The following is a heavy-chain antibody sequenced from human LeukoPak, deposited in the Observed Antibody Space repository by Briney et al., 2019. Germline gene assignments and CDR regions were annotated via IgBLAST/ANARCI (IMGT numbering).Heavy chain of an antibody. D-gene: IGHD1-26*01. V-gene: IGHV4-59*06. CDR2: IYYSGST. CDR3: ARYSSGSYFPHFDY. CDR1: GGSISSYY. Sequence: SETLSLTCTVSGGSISSYYWSWIRQPAGKGLEWIGYIYYSGSTYYNPSLKSRVTISVDTSKNQFSLKLSSVTAADTAVYYCARYSSGSYFPHFDYWGQGTLVTVSS. J-gene: IGHJ4*02.